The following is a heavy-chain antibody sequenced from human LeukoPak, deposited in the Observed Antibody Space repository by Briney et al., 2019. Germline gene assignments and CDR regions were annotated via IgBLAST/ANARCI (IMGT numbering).Heavy chain of an antibody. J-gene: IGHJ4*02. CDR1: GFTFSTYD. D-gene: IGHD2-2*01. CDR2: ISSSGGST. V-gene: IGHV3-23*01. Sequence: PGGSLRLSCAASGFTFSTYDMTWGRQTPGKGLEWVSLISSSGGSTYYTDSVRGRFTISRDNSKNTLYLQMNSLRAEDTAMYYCASWYHIDYWGQGTLVTVSS. CDR3: ASWYHIDY.